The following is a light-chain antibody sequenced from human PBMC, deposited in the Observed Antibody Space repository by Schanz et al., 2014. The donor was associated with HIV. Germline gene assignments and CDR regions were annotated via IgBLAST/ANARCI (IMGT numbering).Light chain of an antibody. J-gene: IGLJ2*01. CDR1: SSNSGTNY. Sequence: QSVLTQPPSASGTPGQRVTISCSGSSSNSGTNYVYWYQQLPGTAPKLLIYSNSQRPSGVPDRFSGSKSGTSASLAISGLRSEDEADYYCAAWDDSLNGGVFGGGTKLTVL. CDR3: AAWDDSLNGGV. CDR2: SNS. V-gene: IGLV1-47*02.